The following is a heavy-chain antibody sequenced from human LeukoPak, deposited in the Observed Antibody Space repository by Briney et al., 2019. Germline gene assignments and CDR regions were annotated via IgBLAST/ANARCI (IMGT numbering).Heavy chain of an antibody. D-gene: IGHD5-18*01. Sequence: GGSLRLSCAASGFTFSSYGMHWVRQAPSKGLEWVAVISYDGSDKYYAESVKGRFTISRDNAKNTLYLQMSSLRGEDTAVYYCAKGVQLWYHYYGMDVWGQGTTVIVSS. CDR1: GFTFSSYG. J-gene: IGHJ6*02. CDR3: AKGVQLWYHYYGMDV. CDR2: ISYDGSDK. V-gene: IGHV3-30*18.